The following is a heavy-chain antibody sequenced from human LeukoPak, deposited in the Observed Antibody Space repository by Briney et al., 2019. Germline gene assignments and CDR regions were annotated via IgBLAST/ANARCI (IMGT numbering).Heavy chain of an antibody. CDR3: ASMGGVVPAAKRGPRRRGYFDY. V-gene: IGHV4-34*01. D-gene: IGHD2-2*01. Sequence: SETLSLTCAVYGGSFSGYYWSWIRQPPGKGLGWIGEINHSGSTNYNPSLKSRVTISVDTSKNQFSLKLSSVTAADTAVYYCASMGGVVPAAKRGPRRRGYFDYWGQGTLVTVSS. CDR1: GGSFSGYY. CDR2: INHSGST. J-gene: IGHJ4*02.